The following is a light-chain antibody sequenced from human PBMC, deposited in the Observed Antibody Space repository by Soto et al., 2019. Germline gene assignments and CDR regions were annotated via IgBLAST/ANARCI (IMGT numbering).Light chain of an antibody. J-gene: IGKJ2*01. CDR2: QAS. Sequence: DIQMTQSPSTLSASVGDRVTITCRASQSISVWLAWYQQKPGKAPNLLIYQASTLESGVTSRFSGSGSGTECTLTIGSLQPDAFATYFCQQYNTYPYTFGQGTKLEIK. CDR3: QQYNTYPYT. CDR1: QSISVW. V-gene: IGKV1-5*03.